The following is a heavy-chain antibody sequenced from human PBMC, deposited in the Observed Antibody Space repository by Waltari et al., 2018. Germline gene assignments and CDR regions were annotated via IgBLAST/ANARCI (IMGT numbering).Heavy chain of an antibody. CDR3: ARDLFEGTLSSKGNWFDP. CDR1: GGSIRSSY. V-gene: IGHV4-59*01. CDR2: IYYSGST. Sequence: QVQLQESGPGLVKPSETLSLTCTVSGGSIRSSYWSWLRQPPGKGLEWIGYIYYSGSTNDNPSLKSRVTIAVDTAKNQFSLKLSSVTAADTAVYYCARDLFEGTLSSKGNWFDPWGQGTLVIVSS. D-gene: IGHD2-8*01. J-gene: IGHJ5*02.